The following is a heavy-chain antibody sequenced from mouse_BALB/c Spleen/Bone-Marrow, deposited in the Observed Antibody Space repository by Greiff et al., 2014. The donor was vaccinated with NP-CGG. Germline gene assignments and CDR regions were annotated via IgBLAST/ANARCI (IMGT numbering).Heavy chain of an antibody. Sequence: QVQLQQSGAELVKPGASGKLSCKASGYTFTSYWMHWVKQRPGQGLEWIGEINPSNGRTNYNEKFKSKATLTVDKSSSTAYMQLSSLTSEDSAVYYCARGAGFAWVAYWGPGTLVAGS. CDR3: ARGAGFAWVAY. J-gene: IGHJ3*01. CDR1: GYTFTSYW. CDR2: INPSNGRT. V-gene: IGHV1S81*02. D-gene: IGHD1-2*01.